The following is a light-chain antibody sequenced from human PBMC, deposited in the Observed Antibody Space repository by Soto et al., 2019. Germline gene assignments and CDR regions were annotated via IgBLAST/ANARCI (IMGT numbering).Light chain of an antibody. Sequence: QSVLAQPPSASGTPGQRVTISCSGSTSNIGSNTVNWYRHLPGTTPKLLIYGSNQRPSGVPDRFSGSTSGTSASLAISGPQSEDEADYYCAAWDDSLKGWVFGGGTKLTVL. J-gene: IGLJ3*02. V-gene: IGLV1-44*01. CDR1: TSNIGSNT. CDR2: GSN. CDR3: AAWDDSLKGWV.